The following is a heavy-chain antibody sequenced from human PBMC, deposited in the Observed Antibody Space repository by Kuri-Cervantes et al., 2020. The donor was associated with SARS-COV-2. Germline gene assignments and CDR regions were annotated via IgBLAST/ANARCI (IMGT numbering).Heavy chain of an antibody. J-gene: IGHJ5*02. CDR1: GGSYSGYY. D-gene: IGHD2-21*01. CDR3: ARHMEENERATNWFDP. Sequence: GSLRLSCAVYGGSYSGYYWTWIRQPPGKGLEWIGEINHRGSTNYNPSLESRVTISEDRSNNQFTLKVTSVTAADTAVYYCARHMEENERATNWFDPWGQGTLVTVSS. V-gene: IGHV4-34*01. CDR2: INHRGST.